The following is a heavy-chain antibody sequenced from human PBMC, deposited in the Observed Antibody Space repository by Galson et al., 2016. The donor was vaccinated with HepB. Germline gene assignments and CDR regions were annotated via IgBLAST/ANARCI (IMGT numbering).Heavy chain of an antibody. D-gene: IGHD3-3*01. Sequence: ETLSLTCAVSGGSINSDAWWTWVRQPPGKGLEWIGETYHSGTTKYNPSLKSRVTISIDKSMNYFSLKLSSVTAADTAVYYCARVKDFWSGYLGENNYWGQGILVTVSS. CDR2: TYHSGTT. CDR1: GGSINSDAW. V-gene: IGHV4-4*02. J-gene: IGHJ4*02. CDR3: ARVKDFWSGYLGENNY.